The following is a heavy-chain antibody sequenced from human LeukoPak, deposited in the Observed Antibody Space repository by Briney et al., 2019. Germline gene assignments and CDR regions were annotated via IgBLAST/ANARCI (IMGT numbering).Heavy chain of an antibody. CDR3: ARQPLLYSSSWGWFDP. Sequence: TGESLKISCKGSGYSFTSYWIGWVRQVPGKGLEWMGIIYPGDSDTRYSPSFQGQVTISADKSISTAYLQWSSLKASDTAMYYCARQPLLYSSSWGWFDPWGQGTLVTVSS. D-gene: IGHD6-13*01. J-gene: IGHJ5*02. V-gene: IGHV5-51*01. CDR2: IYPGDSDT. CDR1: GYSFTSYW.